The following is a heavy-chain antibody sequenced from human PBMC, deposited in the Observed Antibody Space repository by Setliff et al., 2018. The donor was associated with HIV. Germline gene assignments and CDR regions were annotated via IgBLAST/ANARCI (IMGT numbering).Heavy chain of an antibody. CDR1: GFTFSHYA. CDR3: AKATGLGAAGKIDS. CDR2: IYYDGSSQ. Sequence: GESPKISCAVSGFTFSHYAMHWVRQSPGKGLECVALIYYDGSSQHYADSVKGRFTISRDNSKNTLFLQMDRLRAEDTALYYCAKATGLGAAGKIDSWGQGTLVTVSS. J-gene: IGHJ4*02. D-gene: IGHD6-13*01. V-gene: IGHV3-33*06.